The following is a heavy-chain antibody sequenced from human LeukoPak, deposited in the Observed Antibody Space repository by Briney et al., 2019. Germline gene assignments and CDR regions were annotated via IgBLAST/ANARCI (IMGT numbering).Heavy chain of an antibody. CDR2: IYYSGST. V-gene: IGHV4-30-4*08. CDR1: GGSISSGDYY. Sequence: SETLSLTCTVSGGSISSGDYYWSWIRQPPGKGLEWIGYIYYSGSTYYNPSLKSRVTISVDTSKNQFSLKLSSVTAADTAVYYCASAENYSNYYFDYWGQGTLVTVSS. CDR3: ASAENYSNYYFDY. D-gene: IGHD4-11*01. J-gene: IGHJ4*02.